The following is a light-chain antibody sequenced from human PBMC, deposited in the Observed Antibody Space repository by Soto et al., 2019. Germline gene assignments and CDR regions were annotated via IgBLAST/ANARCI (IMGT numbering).Light chain of an antibody. CDR1: RSDVGGYNS. CDR2: NVS. CDR3: SSYTSSSTYV. V-gene: IGLV2-14*03. Sequence: QSALTQPASVSRTPGQTITIPYTGTRSDVGGYNSVSWYQQHPGKAPKLMIYNVSNRPSGISNRFSGSKSGNTASLTISGLQAEDEADYYCSSYTSSSTYVFGTGTKVTVL. J-gene: IGLJ1*01.